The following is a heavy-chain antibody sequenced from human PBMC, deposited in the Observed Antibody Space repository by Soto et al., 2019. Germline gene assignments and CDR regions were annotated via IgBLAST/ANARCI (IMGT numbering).Heavy chain of an antibody. D-gene: IGHD2-2*01. CDR2: IWYDGSNK. CDR1: GFTFSSYG. V-gene: IGHV3-33*01. CDR3: ARGTFVVARYYYMDV. J-gene: IGHJ6*03. Sequence: QVQLVESGGGVVQPGRSLRLSCAASGFTFSSYGMHWVRQAPGKGLEWVAVIWYDGSNKYYADSVKGRFTISRDNSKNTLYLQMNSLRAEDTAVYYCARGTFVVARYYYMDVWGKGTTVTVSS.